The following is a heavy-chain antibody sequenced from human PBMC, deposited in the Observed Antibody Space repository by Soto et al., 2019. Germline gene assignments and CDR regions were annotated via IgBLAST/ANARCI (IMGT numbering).Heavy chain of an antibody. D-gene: IGHD3-9*01. J-gene: IGHJ3*02. Sequence: GASVKVSCKASGGTFSSYAISWVRQAPGQGLEWMGGIIPIFGTANYAQKFQGRVTITADESTSTAYMELSSLRSEDTAAYYCASLLRYFDWPQGGAFDIWGQGTMVTVSS. CDR2: IIPIFGTA. CDR1: GGTFSSYA. V-gene: IGHV1-69*13. CDR3: ASLLRYFDWPQGGAFDI.